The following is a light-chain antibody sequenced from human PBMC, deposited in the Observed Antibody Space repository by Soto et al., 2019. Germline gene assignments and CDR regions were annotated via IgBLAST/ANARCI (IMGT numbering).Light chain of an antibody. Sequence: QSALTQPASVSGSPGQSITISCTGNSSDVGYYNYVSWYQQHPGKAPRLMIYDVSYRPSGVSNRFSGFKSGNTASLTISGLQAEDEADYYCSSYTTSSTVLFGGGTKLTVL. CDR1: SSDVGYYNY. CDR3: SSYTTSSTVL. J-gene: IGLJ2*01. V-gene: IGLV2-14*03. CDR2: DVS.